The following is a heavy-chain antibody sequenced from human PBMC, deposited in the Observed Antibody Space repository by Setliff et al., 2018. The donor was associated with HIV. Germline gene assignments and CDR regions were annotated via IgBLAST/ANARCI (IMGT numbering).Heavy chain of an antibody. V-gene: IGHV3-23*01. J-gene: IGHJ4*02. CDR1: GFTLSSYA. CDR3: VKDVVKFWSGSGALDF. D-gene: IGHD3-3*01. Sequence: GGSLRLSCAASGFTLSSYAMTWVRQAPGKGLEWVSAISGGGDRTYHADSVKGRFNILRDDSKKTVDLQMNGLRADDTAVYYCVKDVVKFWSGSGALDFWGPGTLVTVSS. CDR2: ISGGGDRT.